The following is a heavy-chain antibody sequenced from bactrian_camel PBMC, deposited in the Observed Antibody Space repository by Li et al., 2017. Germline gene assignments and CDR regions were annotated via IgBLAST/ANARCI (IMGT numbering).Heavy chain of an antibody. CDR3: TKAGDYGGDWYGVAELGA. CDR1: GYTYT. J-gene: IGHJ4*01. V-gene: IGHV3S6*01. D-gene: IGHD6*01. CDR2: IDRDGSAT. Sequence: HVQLVESGGGSVEAGGSLTLSCTASGYTYTMAWFRQAPGKEREGITAIDRDGSATYKLFVKGRFTISRANDENTLYLQLNSLKTEDTAIYYCTKAGDYGGDWYGVAELGAWGQGTQVTVS.